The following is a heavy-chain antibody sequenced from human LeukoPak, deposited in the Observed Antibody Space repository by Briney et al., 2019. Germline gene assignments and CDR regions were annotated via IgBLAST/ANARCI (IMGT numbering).Heavy chain of an antibody. V-gene: IGHV3-30-3*01. CDR1: GFTFSSYA. J-gene: IGHJ3*02. Sequence: GGSLRLSCAASGFTFSSYAMHWVRQAPGKGLEWVAVISYDGSNKYYADSVKGRFTISRDNSKNTLYLQMNSLRAEDTAVYYCARESYSRSWDGAFDIWGQGTMVTVSS. CDR3: ARESYSRSWDGAFDI. D-gene: IGHD6-13*01. CDR2: ISYDGSNK.